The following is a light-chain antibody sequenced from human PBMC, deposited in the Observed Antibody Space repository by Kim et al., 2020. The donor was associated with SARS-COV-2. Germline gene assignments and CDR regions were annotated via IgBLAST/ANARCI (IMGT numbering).Light chain of an antibody. V-gene: IGLV3-21*04. CDR2: YDS. CDR3: QVWDSSSDHPDWV. J-gene: IGLJ3*02. CDR1: NIGSKS. Sequence: GRTARITCGGHNIGSKSVHWYQQKPGQAPVLVIYYDSDRPSGIPERFSGSNSGNTATLTISRVEAGDEADYYCQVWDSSSDHPDWVFGGGTQLTVL.